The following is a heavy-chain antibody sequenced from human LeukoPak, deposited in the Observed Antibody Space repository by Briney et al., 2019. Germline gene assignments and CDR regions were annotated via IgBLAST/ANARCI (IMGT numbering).Heavy chain of an antibody. CDR1: GFTFSNYA. J-gene: IGHJ5*02. Sequence: PGGSLRLSCAVSGFTFSNYAMHWVRQAPGKGLEWVAVISYDGSNKNYGDSVKGRFTISRDNSKKTLYLQMNSLRAEDTAVYYCARDHADSRFRTGGWFDPWGQGTLVTVSS. CDR3: ARDHADSRFRTGGWFDP. CDR2: ISYDGSNK. D-gene: IGHD2-21*01. V-gene: IGHV3-30*04.